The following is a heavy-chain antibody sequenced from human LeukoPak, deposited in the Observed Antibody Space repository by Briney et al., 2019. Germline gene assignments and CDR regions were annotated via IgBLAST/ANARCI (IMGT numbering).Heavy chain of an antibody. J-gene: IGHJ6*03. D-gene: IGHD4-17*01. CDR2: ISSSSSTI. V-gene: IGHV3-48*01. CDR3: ARGGAYYYYMDV. Sequence: PWGSLRLSCAASGFTFSSYSMNRVRQAPGKGLEWVSYISSSSSTIYYADSVKGRFTISRDNAKNSLYLQMNSLRAEDTAVYYCARGGAYYYYMDVWGKGTTVTVSS. CDR1: GFTFSSYS.